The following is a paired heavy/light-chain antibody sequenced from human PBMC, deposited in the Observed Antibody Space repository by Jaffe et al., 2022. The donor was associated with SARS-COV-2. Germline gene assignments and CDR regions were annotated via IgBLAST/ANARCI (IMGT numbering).Heavy chain of an antibody. D-gene: IGHD1-26*01. V-gene: IGHV3-30-3*01. CDR3: ARDLGSDSGSYPAADY. Sequence: QVQLVESGGGVVQPGRSLRLSCAASGFTFSSYAMHWVRQAPGKGLEWVAVISYDGSNKYYADSVKGRFTISRDNSKNTLYLQMNSLRAEDTAVYYCARDLGSDSGSYPAADYWGQGTLVTVSS. CDR1: GFTFSSYA. CDR2: ISYDGSNK. J-gene: IGHJ4*02.
Light chain of an antibody. V-gene: IGKV1-39*01. CDR3: QQSYSTPGT. CDR2: AAS. CDR1: QSISSY. Sequence: DIQMTQSPSSLSASVGDRVTITCRASQSISSYLNWYQQKPGKAPKLLIYAASSLQSGVPSRFSGSGSGTDFTLTISSLQPEDFATYYCQQSYSTPGTFGPGTKVDIK. J-gene: IGKJ3*01.